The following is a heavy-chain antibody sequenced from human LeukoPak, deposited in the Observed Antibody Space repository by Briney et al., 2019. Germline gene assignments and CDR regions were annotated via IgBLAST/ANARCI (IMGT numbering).Heavy chain of an antibody. CDR1: GFTFSNYG. CDR3: ARDGGYCSSTSCYGRYGMDV. Sequence: PGGSLRLSCVASGFTFSNYGMHWVRQAPGKGLEWVAVIWCDARSKFHADSVKGRFTISRDNLKNTLYLQMNSLRAEDTAVYYCARDGGYCSSTSCYGRYGMDVWGQGTTVTVSS. J-gene: IGHJ6*02. V-gene: IGHV3-33*01. CDR2: IWCDARSK. D-gene: IGHD2-2*01.